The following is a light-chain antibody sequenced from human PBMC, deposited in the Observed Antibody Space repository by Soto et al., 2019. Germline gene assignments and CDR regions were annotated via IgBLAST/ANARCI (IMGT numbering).Light chain of an antibody. Sequence: QSVLTQPPSASGTPGQRVTISCSGSRSNIGSNYVYWYQQLPGTAPKLLIYKNNERPSGVPDRFSGSKSGTSASLAISGLRSEDEAAYYCATWDDGLSGWVFGGGTKLTVL. V-gene: IGLV1-47*01. J-gene: IGLJ3*02. CDR3: ATWDDGLSGWV. CDR1: RSNIGSNY. CDR2: KNN.